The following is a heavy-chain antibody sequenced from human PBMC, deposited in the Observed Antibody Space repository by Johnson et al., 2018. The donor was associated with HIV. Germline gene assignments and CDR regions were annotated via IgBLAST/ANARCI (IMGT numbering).Heavy chain of an antibody. CDR3: ARASHSSGWYGRLGDAFDI. CDR1: GFTVRSNY. CDR2: IYSGGDT. J-gene: IGHJ3*02. Sequence: VQLVESGGGLVQPGGSLRLSCAASGFTVRSNYISWVRQAPGKGLEWVSVIYSGGDTYYADSMRGRLTISRDNSKNTVYLQMNSLRAEDTAVYYCARASHSSGWYGRLGDAFDIWGQGTMVTVSS. D-gene: IGHD6-19*01. V-gene: IGHV3-66*01.